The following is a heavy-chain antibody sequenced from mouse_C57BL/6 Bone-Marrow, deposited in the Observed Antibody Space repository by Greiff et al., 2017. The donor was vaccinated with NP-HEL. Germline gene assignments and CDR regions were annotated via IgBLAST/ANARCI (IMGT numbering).Heavy chain of an antibody. V-gene: IGHV6-3*01. J-gene: IGHJ1*03. Sequence: VQLKESGGGLVQPGGSVKLSCVASGFTFSNYWMNWVRQSPEQGLEWVAQIISRSGNSATHYADSVKGRFTIERSDSKSSVYLQMNTLGAEDARIYYCTASTTVGRYFDVWGTGTTVTVSS. D-gene: IGHD1-1*01. CDR3: TASTTVGRYFDV. CDR1: GFTFSNYW. CDR2: IISRSGNSAT.